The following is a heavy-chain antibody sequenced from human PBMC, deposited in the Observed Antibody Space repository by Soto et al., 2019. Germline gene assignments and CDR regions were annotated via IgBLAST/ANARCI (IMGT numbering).Heavy chain of an antibody. Sequence: EVQLVESGGGLVQPGGSLRLSCAASGFTFSSYWMHWVRQAPGKGLVWVSRINSDGSSTSYADSVKGRFTISRDNAKNTLYLQMSSLRAEDTAVYYCAREGRNDYGDSTDYWGQGTLVTVSS. CDR1: GFTFSSYW. D-gene: IGHD4-17*01. CDR3: AREGRNDYGDSTDY. V-gene: IGHV3-74*01. J-gene: IGHJ4*02. CDR2: INSDGSST.